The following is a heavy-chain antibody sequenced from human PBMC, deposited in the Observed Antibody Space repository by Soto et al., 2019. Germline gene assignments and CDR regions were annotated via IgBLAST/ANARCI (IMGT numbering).Heavy chain of an antibody. CDR3: AKSLSFITYCRGGSCYSDAFDI. CDR2: ISRNSGSI. V-gene: IGHV3-9*01. D-gene: IGHD2-15*01. J-gene: IGHJ3*02. CDR1: GLTFDDYA. Sequence: PGGSLRLSCAASGLTFDDYAMHWVRQAPGKGLEWVSGISRNSGSIGYADSVKGRFTISRDNAKNSLFLQMNSLRADDTDLYYSAKSLSFITYCRGGSCYSDAFDIWGQGTMVTVSS.